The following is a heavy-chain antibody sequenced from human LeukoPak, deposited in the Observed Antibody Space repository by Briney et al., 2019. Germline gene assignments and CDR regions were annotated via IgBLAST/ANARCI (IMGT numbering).Heavy chain of an antibody. Sequence: SETLSLTCTVSGGSISSYYWSWIRQPAGKGLEWIGRIYTSGSTNYNPSLKSRVTVSVDTSKNQFSLKLSSVTAADTAVYYCARSRGHFWSGSYYFDYWGQGTLVTVSS. J-gene: IGHJ4*02. CDR3: ARSRGHFWSGSYYFDY. D-gene: IGHD3-3*02. CDR2: IYTSGST. V-gene: IGHV4-4*07. CDR1: GGSISSYY.